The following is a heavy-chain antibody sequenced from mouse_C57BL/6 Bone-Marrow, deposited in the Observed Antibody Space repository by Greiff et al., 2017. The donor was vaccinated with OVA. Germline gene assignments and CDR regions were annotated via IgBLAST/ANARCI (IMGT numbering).Heavy chain of an antibody. J-gene: IGHJ2*01. D-gene: IGHD2-3*01. CDR3: ARDVYDGYYSDY. CDR1: GFTFSSYA. Sequence: EVNLVESGGGLVKPGGSLKLSCAASGFTFSSYAMSWVRQTPEKRLEWVATISDGGSYTYYPDNVKGRFTISRDNAKNNLYLQMSHLKSEDTAMYYCARDVYDGYYSDYWGQGTTLTVSS. V-gene: IGHV5-4*01. CDR2: ISDGGSYT.